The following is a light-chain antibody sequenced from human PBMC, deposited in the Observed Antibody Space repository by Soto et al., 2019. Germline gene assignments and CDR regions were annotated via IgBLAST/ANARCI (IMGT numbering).Light chain of an antibody. CDR2: DAS. J-gene: IGKJ5*01. V-gene: IGKV1-12*01. CDR3: QQAYTFPIT. Sequence: DVQMTQSPSSVSASAGDTVTITCRASHYIDRWLAWYQQKPGKAPKLLIYDASRLRSGVPSTFSGSRSGTDFTLTITDLQPEDFATYYCQQAYTFPITFGQGTRLEIK. CDR1: HYIDRW.